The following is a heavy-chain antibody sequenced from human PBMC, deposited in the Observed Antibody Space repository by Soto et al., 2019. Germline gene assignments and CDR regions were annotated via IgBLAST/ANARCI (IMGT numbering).Heavy chain of an antibody. CDR3: ARDPTSSIASFDY. D-gene: IGHD6-6*01. Sequence: SLRLSCAASGFTFSSYGMHWVRQAPGKGLEWVAVIWYDGSNKYYADSVKGRFTISRDNSKNTLYLQMNSLRAEDTAVYYCARDPTSSIASFDYWGQGTLVTVSS. CDR1: GFTFSSYG. J-gene: IGHJ4*02. V-gene: IGHV3-33*01. CDR2: IWYDGSNK.